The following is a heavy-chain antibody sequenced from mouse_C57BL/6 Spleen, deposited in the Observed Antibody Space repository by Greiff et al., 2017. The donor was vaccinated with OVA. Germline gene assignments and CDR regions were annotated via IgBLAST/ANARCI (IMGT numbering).Heavy chain of an antibody. D-gene: IGHD3-1*01. J-gene: IGHJ4*01. V-gene: IGHV1-69*01. CDR3: ARVGRPAYYYAMDY. Sequence: QVQLQQPGAELVMPGASVKLSCKASGYTFTSYWMHWVKQRPGQGLEWIGEIDPSDSYTNYNQQFKGKSTLTVDKSSSTAYMQLSSLTSEDSAVYYCARVGRPAYYYAMDYWGQGTSVTVSS. CDR2: IDPSDSYT. CDR1: GYTFTSYW.